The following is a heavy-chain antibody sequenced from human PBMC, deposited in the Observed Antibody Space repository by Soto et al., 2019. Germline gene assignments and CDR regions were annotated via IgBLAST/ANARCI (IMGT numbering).Heavy chain of an antibody. CDR2: ISSSSNFT. Sequence: PGGSLRLSFVTSGFTFIDHYMSWIRQAPGKGLEWVSYISSSSNFTKYEDSVKGRFTISRDNAKNSLYLQMNSLRAEDTAVYYCAREGYYEGYYYYALDVWGQGTTVTVS. D-gene: IGHD2-15*01. CDR3: AREGYYEGYYYYALDV. CDR1: GFTFIDHY. V-gene: IGHV3-11*05. J-gene: IGHJ6*02.